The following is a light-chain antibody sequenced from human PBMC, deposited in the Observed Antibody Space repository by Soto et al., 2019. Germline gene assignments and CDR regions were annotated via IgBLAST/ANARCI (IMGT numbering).Light chain of an antibody. CDR2: GAS. CDR1: QSVSSSY. J-gene: IGKJ1*01. CDR3: QQYDRSPWT. Sequence: EIVLTQSPGTLSLSPGERATLSCRASQSVSSSYLAWYQQKPGQAPRLVICGASSRATGIPDRFSASGSGTDFTLTISRLEPEDFAVYYCQQYDRSPWTFGQGTKVEIK. V-gene: IGKV3-20*01.